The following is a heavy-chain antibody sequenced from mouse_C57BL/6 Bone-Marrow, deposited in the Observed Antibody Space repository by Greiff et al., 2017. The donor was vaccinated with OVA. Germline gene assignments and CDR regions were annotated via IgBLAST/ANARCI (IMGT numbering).Heavy chain of an antibody. D-gene: IGHD1-1*01. CDR2: ISYDGSN. J-gene: IGHJ4*01. CDR3: AVYYGSSPYAMDY. V-gene: IGHV3-6*01. Sequence: EVQLQQSGPGLVKPSQSLSLTCSVTGYSITSGYYWNWIRQFPGNKLEWMGYISYDGSNNYNPSLKNRISITRDTSKNQFFLKLNSVTTEDTATYYCAVYYGSSPYAMDYWGQGTSVTVSS. CDR1: GYSITSGYY.